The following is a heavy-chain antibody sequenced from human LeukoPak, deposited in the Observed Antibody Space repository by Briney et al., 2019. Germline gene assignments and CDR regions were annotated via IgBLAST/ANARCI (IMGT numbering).Heavy chain of an antibody. J-gene: IGHJ4*02. D-gene: IGHD3-3*01. CDR3: ARARSITIFGVVYYFDY. V-gene: IGHV4-34*01. Sequence: SETLSLTCAVYGGSFSGYYWSWIRQPPGKGLEWIGETNHSGSTNYNPSLKSRVTISVDTSKNQFSLKLSSVTAADTAVYYCARARSITIFGVVYYFDYWGQGTLVTVSS. CDR1: GGSFSGYY. CDR2: TNHSGST.